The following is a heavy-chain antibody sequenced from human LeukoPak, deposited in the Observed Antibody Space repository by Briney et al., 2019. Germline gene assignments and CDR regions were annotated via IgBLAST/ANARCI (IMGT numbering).Heavy chain of an antibody. CDR1: GYTFTSYG. D-gene: IGHD5-12*01. J-gene: IGHJ4*02. CDR2: ISAYNGNT. CDR3: ARASGGRGYSGYDQYYFDY. Sequence: ASVKVSCKASGYTFTSYGISWVRQAPGQGLEWMGWISAYNGNTNYAQKFQGRVTITTDESTSTAYMELSSLRSEDTAVYYCARASGGRGYSGYDQYYFDYWGQGTLVTVSS. V-gene: IGHV1-18*01.